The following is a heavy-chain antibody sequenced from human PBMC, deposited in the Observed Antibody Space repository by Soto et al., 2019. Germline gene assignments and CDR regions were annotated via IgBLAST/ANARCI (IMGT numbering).Heavy chain of an antibody. CDR1: GFSLTTSGVG. D-gene: IGHD3-3*01. J-gene: IGHJ4*02. CDR2: IYWDDDK. CDR3: AHRVLRTVFALVTTTAIYFDF. Sequence: QITLNESGPTVVRPTESLTLTCRFSGFSLTTSGVGVGWVRQSPGKAPEWLALIYWDDDKRYSESLKSRLTITKDTSKNQLVLTVANLDPTDTATYYCAHRVLRTVFALVTTTAIYFDFWGQGTPVAVSS. V-gene: IGHV2-5*02.